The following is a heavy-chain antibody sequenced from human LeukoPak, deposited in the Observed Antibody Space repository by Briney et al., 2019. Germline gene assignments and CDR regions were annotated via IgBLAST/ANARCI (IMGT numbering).Heavy chain of an antibody. V-gene: IGHV3-21*01. D-gene: IGHD2-15*01. Sequence: GGSLRLSCAASGFTFSSYSMNWVRQAPGKGLEWVSSISSSSSYIYYADSVKGRFTISRDNAKNSLYLQMNSLRAEDTAVYYCARDPNIVVVVAATPWFDPWGQGTLVTVSS. J-gene: IGHJ5*02. CDR1: GFTFSSYS. CDR2: ISSSSSYI. CDR3: ARDPNIVVVVAATPWFDP.